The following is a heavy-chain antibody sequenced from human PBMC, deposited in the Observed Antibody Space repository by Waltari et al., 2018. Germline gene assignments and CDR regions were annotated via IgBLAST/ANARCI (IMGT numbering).Heavy chain of an antibody. CDR2: FDPEDGET. V-gene: IGHV1-24*01. CDR3: ATDATLRFLEWLLFW. Sequence: QVQLVQSGAEVKKPGASVKVSCKVSGYTLTELSMHWVRQAPGKGLEWMGGFDPEDGETIYALKFQGRVTMTEDTSTDPAYMELSSLRSEDTAVYYCATDATLRFLEWLLFWWGQGTLVTVSS. CDR1: GYTLTELS. D-gene: IGHD3-3*01. J-gene: IGHJ4*02.